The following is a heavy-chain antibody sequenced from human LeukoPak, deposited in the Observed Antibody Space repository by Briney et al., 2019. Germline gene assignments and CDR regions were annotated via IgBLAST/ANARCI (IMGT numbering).Heavy chain of an antibody. CDR1: GGSISSYY. D-gene: IGHD2-2*01. V-gene: IGHV4-4*07. J-gene: IGHJ3*02. CDR3: ARELADCSSTSCYPLAFDI. CDR2: IYTSGST. Sequence: PSGTLSLTCTVSGGSISSYYWSWIRQPAGKGLEWIGRIYTSGSTNYNPSLKSRVTISVDTSKNQFSLKLSSVTAADTAVYYCARELADCSSTSCYPLAFDIWGQGTMVTVSS.